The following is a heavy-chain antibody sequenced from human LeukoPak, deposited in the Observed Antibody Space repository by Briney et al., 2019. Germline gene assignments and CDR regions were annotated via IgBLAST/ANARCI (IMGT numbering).Heavy chain of an antibody. D-gene: IGHD1-26*01. CDR3: ARDLRRWERWGLADC. CDR2: ISGRSTYT. CDR1: GFTFRSSS. J-gene: IGHJ4*02. Sequence: GGSLRLSCAASGFTFRSSSMNWVRQAPGKGLEWVSSISGRSTYTHYADSVKGRFTISRDNAKNSLYLQMNSLRAEDTALYYRARDLRRWERWGLADCWGQGTLVIVSS. V-gene: IGHV3-21*01.